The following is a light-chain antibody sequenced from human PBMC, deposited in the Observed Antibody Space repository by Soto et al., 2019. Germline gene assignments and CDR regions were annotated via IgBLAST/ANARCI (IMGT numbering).Light chain of an antibody. CDR1: QSISTY. CDR2: AAS. V-gene: IGKV1-39*01. Sequence: DIQMTQSPSSLSASVGDRVTITCRPSQSISTYLNWYQQRPGKAPKLLIYAASSLQSGVPSRFSGSRSGTDFTLTISSLQPEDFATYYVPQSYSTPPIFTFGPGTKVDVK. CDR3: PQSYSTPPIFT. J-gene: IGKJ3*01.